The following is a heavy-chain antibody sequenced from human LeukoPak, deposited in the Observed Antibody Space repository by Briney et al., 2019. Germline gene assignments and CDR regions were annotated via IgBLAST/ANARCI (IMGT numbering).Heavy chain of an antibody. Sequence: ASVKVSCKASGGTFSSYAISWVRQAPGQGLEWMGGITPIFGTANYAQKFQGRVTITADESTSTAYMELSSLRSEDTAVYYCAREGEMATNVFDYWGQGTLVTVSS. J-gene: IGHJ4*02. D-gene: IGHD5-24*01. CDR3: AREGEMATNVFDY. CDR2: ITPIFGTA. V-gene: IGHV1-69*13. CDR1: GGTFSSYA.